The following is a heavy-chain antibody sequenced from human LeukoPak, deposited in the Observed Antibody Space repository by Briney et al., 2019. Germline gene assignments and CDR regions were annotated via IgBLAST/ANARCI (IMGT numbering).Heavy chain of an antibody. CDR2: INPDGSST. Sequence: GGSLRLSCAASGFTFSSYWTHWVRQAPGKGLVWVSRINPDGSSTSYADSVKGRFTISRDNAKNTLYLQTNSLRTEDTAVYYCARDLGWLQSYWGQGTLVTLSS. CDR1: GFTFSSYW. V-gene: IGHV3-74*01. CDR3: ARDLGWLQSY. D-gene: IGHD5-24*01. J-gene: IGHJ4*02.